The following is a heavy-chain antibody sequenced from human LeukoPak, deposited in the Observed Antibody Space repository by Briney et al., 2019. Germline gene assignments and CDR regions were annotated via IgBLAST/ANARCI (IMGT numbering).Heavy chain of an antibody. CDR2: IYHSGST. CDR3: ARDERD. J-gene: IGHJ4*02. D-gene: IGHD1-1*01. Sequence: PSQTLSLTCTVSGYSISSGYYWGWIRQPPGKGLEWIGSIYHSGSTYYNPSLKSRVTISVDTSKNQFSLKLSSVTAADTAVYYCARDERDWGQGTLVTVSS. CDR1: GYSISSGYY. V-gene: IGHV4-38-2*02.